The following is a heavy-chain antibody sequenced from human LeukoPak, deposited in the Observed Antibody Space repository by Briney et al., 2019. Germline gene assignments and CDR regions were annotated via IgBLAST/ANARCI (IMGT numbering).Heavy chain of an antibody. V-gene: IGHV1-8*01. D-gene: IGHD1-26*01. CDR2: MNPNSGNT. CDR3: ARGGGSGSYHAFFY. Sequence: GASVKVSCKASGYTFTSYDINWVRQATGQGLEWMGWMNPNSGNTDYAQKLQGRVTMTTDTSTSTAYMELSSLRSEDTAVYYCARGGGSGSYHAFFYWGQGTLVTVSS. J-gene: IGHJ4*02. CDR1: GYTFTSYD.